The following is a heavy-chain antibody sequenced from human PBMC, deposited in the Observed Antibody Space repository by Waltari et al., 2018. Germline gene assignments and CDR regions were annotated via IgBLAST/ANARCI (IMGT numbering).Heavy chain of an antibody. Sequence: EVRPVESGGGLVQPGGSLRLSCDVSGFIFRTYWMTWVRQGPGRGREWVGNINCDGSGKHYVESVKGRFTISGDNAKSSLFLQMNSLRADDTAVYYCATYRWWGYWGQGSLVTVSS. CDR1: GFIFRTYW. CDR3: ATYRWWGY. J-gene: IGHJ4*02. D-gene: IGHD2-15*01. V-gene: IGHV3-7*03. CDR2: INCDGSGK.